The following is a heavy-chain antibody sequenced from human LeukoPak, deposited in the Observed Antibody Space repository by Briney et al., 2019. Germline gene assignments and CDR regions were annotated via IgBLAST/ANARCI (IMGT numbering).Heavy chain of an antibody. Sequence: GGSLRLSCAASGFTFDDYAMHWVRQAPGKGLEWVAVISYDGSNKYYADSVKGRFTISRDNSKNTLYLQMNSLRAEDTAVYYCAKDSIVVVPLGAFDIWGQGTMVTVSS. J-gene: IGHJ3*02. CDR3: AKDSIVVVPLGAFDI. D-gene: IGHD3-22*01. V-gene: IGHV3-30*18. CDR2: ISYDGSNK. CDR1: GFTFDDYA.